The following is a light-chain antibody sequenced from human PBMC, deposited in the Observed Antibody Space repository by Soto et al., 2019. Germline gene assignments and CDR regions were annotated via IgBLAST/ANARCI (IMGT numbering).Light chain of an antibody. Sequence: QSALTQPASVSGSPGQSITISCTGTSSDVGGYNYVSWYQQHPGKATKLMIYDVSNRPSGVSNRFSGSKSGNTASLTISGLQAEDEADYYCSSYTSSSTLSFGTGTKLTVL. J-gene: IGLJ1*01. CDR3: SSYTSSSTLS. CDR1: SSDVGGYNY. CDR2: DVS. V-gene: IGLV2-14*01.